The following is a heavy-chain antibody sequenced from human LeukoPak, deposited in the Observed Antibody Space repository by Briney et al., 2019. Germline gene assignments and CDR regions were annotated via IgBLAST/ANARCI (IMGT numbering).Heavy chain of an antibody. D-gene: IGHD3-10*01. V-gene: IGHV3-30*18. CDR2: ISYDGSNK. Sequence: GGSLRLSCAASGFTFSSYGMHWVRQAPGKGLEWVAVISYDGSNKYYADSVKGRFTISRDNSKNALYLQMNSPRAEDTAVYYCAKDFSQYYYGSGGDYWGQGTLVTVSS. CDR1: GFTFSSYG. CDR3: AKDFSQYYYGSGGDY. J-gene: IGHJ4*02.